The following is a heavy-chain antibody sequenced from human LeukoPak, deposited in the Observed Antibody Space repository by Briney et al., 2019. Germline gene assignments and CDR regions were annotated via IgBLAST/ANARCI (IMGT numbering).Heavy chain of an antibody. V-gene: IGHV3-48*02. CDR3: ARDDCSSTSCPYY. J-gene: IGHJ4*02. CDR1: GFTFSGYS. D-gene: IGHD2-2*01. Sequence: GGSLRLSCAASGFTFSGYSMNWVRQAPGKGLEWVSYIISSSTTIYYADSVKGRFTIFRDNAKNSLYLQMNSLRDEDTAVYYCARDDCSSTSCPYYWGQGTLATVSS. CDR2: IISSSTTI.